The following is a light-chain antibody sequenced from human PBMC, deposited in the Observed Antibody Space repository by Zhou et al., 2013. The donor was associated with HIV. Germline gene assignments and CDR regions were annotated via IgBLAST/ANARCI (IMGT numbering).Light chain of an antibody. V-gene: IGKV3-20*01. CDR1: QSVGIH. CDR3: QQYGSSPWT. CDR2: DAS. J-gene: IGKJ1*01. Sequence: EVVMTQSPDTLSVSPGERVTLSCRASQSVGIHLAWYQQKPGQAPRLLIYDASTRATGIPDRFSGSGSGTDFTLTISRLEPEDSAVYHCQQYGSSPWTFGQGTKVEIK.